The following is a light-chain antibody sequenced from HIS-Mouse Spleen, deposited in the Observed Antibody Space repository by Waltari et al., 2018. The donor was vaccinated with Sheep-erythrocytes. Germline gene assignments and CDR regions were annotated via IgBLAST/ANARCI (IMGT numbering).Light chain of an antibody. V-gene: IGKV1-39*01. J-gene: IGKJ4*01. CDR3: QQSYSTPPT. CDR2: AAS. Sequence: DIQMTQSPSSLSASVGDRVTITCRASQSISSYLHWYQQKPGKAPKLLIYAASSLQSGVPSMFSGSRSGTDFTLTIRSLQPEDFATYYCQQSYSTPPTFGGGTTVEFK. CDR1: QSISSY.